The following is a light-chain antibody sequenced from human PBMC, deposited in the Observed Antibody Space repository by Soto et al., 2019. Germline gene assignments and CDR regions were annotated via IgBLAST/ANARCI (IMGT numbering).Light chain of an antibody. CDR1: QSVSNN. Sequence: EILMTQSPATLSVSPGDRATLSCRASQSVSNNLAWYQQRPGQAPRLLIYGASTRAAGIPARFSGSGSGTEFTLTISSLQSEDFAVYCCQQYNDWPPWTFGQGTKVEI. V-gene: IGKV3-15*01. CDR2: GAS. CDR3: QQYNDWPPWT. J-gene: IGKJ1*01.